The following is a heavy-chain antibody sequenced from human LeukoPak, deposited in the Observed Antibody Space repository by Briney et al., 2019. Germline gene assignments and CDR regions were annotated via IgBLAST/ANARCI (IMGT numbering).Heavy chain of an antibody. Sequence: PGASVKVSCKASGCTFTSYGINWVRQAPGQGLEWMGWISVYNGNINYAQKLQGRVTMTTDTSTSTAYMELTSLRSDDTAVYYCARDDLAGYCSSTSCYDGHGYWGQGTLVTVSS. V-gene: IGHV1-18*01. J-gene: IGHJ4*02. CDR2: ISVYNGNI. CDR3: ARDDLAGYCSSTSCYDGHGY. D-gene: IGHD2-2*01. CDR1: GCTFTSYG.